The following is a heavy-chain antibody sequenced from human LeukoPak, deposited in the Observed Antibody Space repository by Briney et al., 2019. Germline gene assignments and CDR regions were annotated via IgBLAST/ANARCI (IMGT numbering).Heavy chain of an antibody. V-gene: IGHV3-23*01. CDR3: AKDFTMGIVDY. CDR1: GFTFSDYA. Sequence: QAGGSLRLSCEASGFTFSDYAMAWVRQAPGKGLEWVSTILYSGGTTYYADSVRGRFTISRDNSKNTLYLQMNSLRAADTALYYCAKDFTMGIVDYWGLGTLVAVSS. CDR2: ILYSGGTT. D-gene: IGHD3-3*01. J-gene: IGHJ4*02.